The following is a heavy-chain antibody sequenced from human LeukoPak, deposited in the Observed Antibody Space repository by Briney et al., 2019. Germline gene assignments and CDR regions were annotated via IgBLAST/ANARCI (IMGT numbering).Heavy chain of an antibody. J-gene: IGHJ4*02. CDR3: ASSKWFYFDS. CDR2: TGSSTI. CDR1: QFXFRNYE. Sequence: PGGSLRLSCTTSQFXFRNYEVNWVRQAPGKGLEWISFTGSSTIQYADSVTGRFTISRDNAKNSLYLQMNSLRVEDTAVYYCASSKWFYFDSWGQGTLVTVSS. D-gene: IGHD3-22*01. V-gene: IGHV3-48*03.